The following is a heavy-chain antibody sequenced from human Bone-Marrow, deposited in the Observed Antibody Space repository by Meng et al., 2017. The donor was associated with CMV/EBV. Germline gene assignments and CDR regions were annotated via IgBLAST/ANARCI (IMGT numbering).Heavy chain of an antibody. J-gene: IGHJ5*02. CDR1: GYTFINFG. CDR2: ISTYNGNT. D-gene: IGHD3-3*01. V-gene: IGHV1-18*01. CDR3: ARDGSGPNNWFDP. Sequence: ASVKVSCKASGYTFINFGFSWVRQVPGQGLQWMGWISTYNGNTNYAQKFQGRVTITTDESTSTAYMELSSLRSEDTAVYYCARDGSGPNNWFDPWGQGTLVTVSS.